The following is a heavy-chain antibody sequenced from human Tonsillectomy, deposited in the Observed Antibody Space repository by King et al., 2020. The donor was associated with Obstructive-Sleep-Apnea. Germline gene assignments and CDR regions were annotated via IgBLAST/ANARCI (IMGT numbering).Heavy chain of an antibody. CDR2: IYYSGSS. D-gene: IGHD5-18*01. J-gene: IGHJ4*02. CDR1: GGSISSSSYY. Sequence: QLQESGPGLVKPSETLSLTCTVSGGSISSSSYYWGCIRQPPGKGLEWIGSIYYSGSSYYNPSLKSRVTISVDTSKNQCSRKLTSVTAADTAVYYCARVGGYSYGYIDYWGQGPLVTVSS. V-gene: IGHV4-39*07. CDR3: ARVGGYSYGYIDY.